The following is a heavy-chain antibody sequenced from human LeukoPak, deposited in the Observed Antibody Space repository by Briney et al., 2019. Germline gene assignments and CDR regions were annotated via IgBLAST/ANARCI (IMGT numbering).Heavy chain of an antibody. CDR3: ARVGSGYYYQTFDY. J-gene: IGHJ4*02. CDR1: GGSFSGYY. V-gene: IGHV4-34*01. CDR2: INHSGST. D-gene: IGHD3-22*01. Sequence: KPSETLSLTCAVYGGSFSGYYWSWLRQPPGKGLEWIGEINHSGSTNYNPSLKSRVTISVDTSKNQFSLKLSSVTAADTAVYYCARVGSGYYYQTFDYWGQGTLVTVSS.